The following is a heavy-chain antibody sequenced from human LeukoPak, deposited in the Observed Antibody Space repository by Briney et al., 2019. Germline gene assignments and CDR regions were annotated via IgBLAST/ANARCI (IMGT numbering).Heavy chain of an antibody. D-gene: IGHD3-22*01. CDR1: GYSISNGYY. CDR3: ARDSSPPYYDSSGPLDY. Sequence: SETLSLTCTVSGYSISNGYYWGWIRQPPGKGLEFIGSVYHGGNTYYNPSLKSRVTISVATSKNQFSLKLSSVTAADTAVYYCARDSSPPYYDSSGPLDYWGQGTLVTVSS. V-gene: IGHV4-38-2*02. J-gene: IGHJ4*02. CDR2: VYHGGNT.